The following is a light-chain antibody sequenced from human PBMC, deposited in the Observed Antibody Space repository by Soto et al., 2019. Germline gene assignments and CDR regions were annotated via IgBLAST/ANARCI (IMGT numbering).Light chain of an antibody. CDR2: ATS. V-gene: IGKV1-8*01. CDR3: QQYYSYPLT. CDR1: QAITSY. Sequence: AIRMTQSPSSFSASIGDRVTITCRASQAITSYLVWYQQKPGKAPKLLIYATSTLQSGVPSRFSGSGSGTDFTLTISYLQSEDFATYYCQQYYSYPLTFGGGTTVEIK. J-gene: IGKJ4*01.